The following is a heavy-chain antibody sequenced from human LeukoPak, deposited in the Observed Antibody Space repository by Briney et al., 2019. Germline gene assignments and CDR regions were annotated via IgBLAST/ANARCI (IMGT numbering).Heavy chain of an antibody. D-gene: IGHD2-2*01. CDR3: ARDSTSVNWFDP. J-gene: IGHJ5*02. V-gene: IGHV4-61*02. CDR1: GGSISSGSYY. CDR2: VYSRGGT. Sequence: PSETLSLTCSVSGGSISSGSYYWSWIRKSAGKGLEWIGRVYSRGGTDYNASLKSRLTISVDTSKNEFSLKLTSVTAADTAVYYCARDSTSVNWFDPWGQGTLVTVSS.